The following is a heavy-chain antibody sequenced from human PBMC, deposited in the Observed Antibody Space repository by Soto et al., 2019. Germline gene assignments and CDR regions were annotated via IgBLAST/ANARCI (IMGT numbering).Heavy chain of an antibody. Sequence: QVQLQESGPGLVKPSGTLSLTCAVSGGSISSSNWWSWVRQPPGKGLEWIGEIYHSGSTNYNPSLKSRVAISVDMSKNQFSLKLSSVTAADTAVYFCARSDYAFLSGYFDYWGQGTLVTVSS. D-gene: IGHD3-3*01. J-gene: IGHJ4*02. V-gene: IGHV4-4*02. CDR3: ARSDYAFLSGYFDY. CDR1: GGSISSSNW. CDR2: IYHSGST.